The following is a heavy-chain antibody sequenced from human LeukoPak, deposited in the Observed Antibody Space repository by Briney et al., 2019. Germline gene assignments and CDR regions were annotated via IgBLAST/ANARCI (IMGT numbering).Heavy chain of an antibody. J-gene: IGHJ6*02. CDR3: AKDRFDIVVVPAPDMDV. V-gene: IGHV3-23*01. CDR1: GFTFSSYA. Sequence: AGGSLRLSCAASGFTFSSYAMSWFRQAPGKGLEWVSAISGSGGSTYYADSVKGRFTISRDNSKNTLYLQMNSLRAEDTAVYYCAKDRFDIVVVPAPDMDVWGQGTTVTVSS. CDR2: ISGSGGST. D-gene: IGHD2-2*01.